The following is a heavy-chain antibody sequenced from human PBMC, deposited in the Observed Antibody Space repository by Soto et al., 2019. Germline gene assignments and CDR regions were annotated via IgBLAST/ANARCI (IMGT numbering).Heavy chain of an antibody. CDR2: IYYSGST. CDR3: ARERPSSSSGPDWFDP. CDR1: GGSISSGDYY. J-gene: IGHJ5*02. D-gene: IGHD6-6*01. Sequence: SETLSLTCTVSGGSISSGDYYWSWIRQPPGKGLEWIGYIYYSGSTYYNPSLKSRVTISVDTSKNQFSLKLSSVTAADTAVYYCARERPSSSSGPDWFDPWGQGTLVTVSS. V-gene: IGHV4-30-4*01.